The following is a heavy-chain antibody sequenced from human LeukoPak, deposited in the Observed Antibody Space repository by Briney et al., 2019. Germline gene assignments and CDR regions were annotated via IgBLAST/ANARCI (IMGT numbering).Heavy chain of an antibody. CDR2: INPSSGST. V-gene: IGHV1-46*01. J-gene: IGHJ2*01. D-gene: IGHD4-23*01. CDR1: GYTFTRYY. Sequence: ASVKVSCKASGYTFTRYYMHWVRQAPGLGLEWMGIINPSSGSTSYAQKFQGRVTMTRDTSTSTVYMELSSLRAEDTAVYYCARHPGKVTNDWYFDLWGRGTLVTVSS. CDR3: ARHPGKVTNDWYFDL.